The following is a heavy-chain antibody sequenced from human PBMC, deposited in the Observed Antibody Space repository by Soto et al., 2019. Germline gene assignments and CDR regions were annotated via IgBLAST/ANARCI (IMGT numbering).Heavy chain of an antibody. CDR3: ARRGGDYDILTGYYDAFEI. Sequence: SVKVSCKASGGTFSSYTISWVRQAPGQGLEWMGRIIPILGIANYAQKFQGRVTITADKSTSTAYMELSSLRSEDTAVYYCARRGGDYDILTGYYDAFEIWGQGTMVTVSS. CDR1: GGTFSSYT. J-gene: IGHJ3*02. V-gene: IGHV1-69*02. CDR2: IIPILGIA. D-gene: IGHD3-9*01.